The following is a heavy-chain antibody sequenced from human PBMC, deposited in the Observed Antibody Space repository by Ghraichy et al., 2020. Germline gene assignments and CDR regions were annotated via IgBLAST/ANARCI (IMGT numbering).Heavy chain of an antibody. J-gene: IGHJ4*02. CDR1: GFTFSSYA. V-gene: IGHV3-23*01. Sequence: GGSLRLSCAASGFTFSSYAMSWVRQAPGKGLEWVSAISGSGGSTYYADSVKGRFTISRDNSKNTLYLQMNSLRAEDTAVYYCAKRYCSGGSCYSFFDYWGQGTLVTVSS. CDR3: AKRYCSGGSCYSFFDY. CDR2: ISGSGGST. D-gene: IGHD2-15*01.